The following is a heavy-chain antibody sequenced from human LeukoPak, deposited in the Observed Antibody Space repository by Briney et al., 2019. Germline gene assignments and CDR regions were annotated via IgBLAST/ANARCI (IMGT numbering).Heavy chain of an antibody. Sequence: PGGSLRLSCAASGFTFSSYNMNWVRQAPGKGLEWVSYISSSSSTIYYADSVKGRFTISRDNAKNSLYLQMNSLRAEDTAVFYCARGRDHYDTSGYSPNYYMDVWGKGTTVTVSS. CDR2: ISSSSSTI. D-gene: IGHD3-22*01. CDR1: GFTFSSYN. CDR3: ARGRDHYDTSGYSPNYYMDV. V-gene: IGHV3-48*01. J-gene: IGHJ6*03.